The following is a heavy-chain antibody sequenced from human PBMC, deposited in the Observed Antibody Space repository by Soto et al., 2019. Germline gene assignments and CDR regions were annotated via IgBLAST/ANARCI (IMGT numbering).Heavy chain of an antibody. CDR3: ARGPNTIFGVVIYYFDS. CDR2: ISNSVSFI. D-gene: IGHD3-3*01. Sequence: EVQLVESGGGLVKPGGSLRLSCAASGFTFSNYSMNWVRQAPGKGLEWVSSISNSVSFIYYADSVKGRFTISRDNAQNSLYLQMNSLRAEDTAVYYCARGPNTIFGVVIYYFDSWGQGTLVTVSS. V-gene: IGHV3-21*01. J-gene: IGHJ4*02. CDR1: GFTFSNYS.